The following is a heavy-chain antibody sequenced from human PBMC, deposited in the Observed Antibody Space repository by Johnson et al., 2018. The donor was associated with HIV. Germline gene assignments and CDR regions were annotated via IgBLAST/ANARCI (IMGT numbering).Heavy chain of an antibody. Sequence: VQLVESGGGVVQPGKSLTLSCVGSGLSFSNFGIHWVRQAPGKGPEWVAVISYDGSYKYYADSVKGRFTISRDNSKNTLSLHMNSLRAEDTAVYYRARYGISFVGATTVKWAFDIWGQGTMVTVSS. CDR2: ISYDGSYK. V-gene: IGHV3-30*03. J-gene: IGHJ3*02. CDR1: GLSFSNFG. CDR3: ARYGISFVGATTVKWAFDI. D-gene: IGHD1-26*01.